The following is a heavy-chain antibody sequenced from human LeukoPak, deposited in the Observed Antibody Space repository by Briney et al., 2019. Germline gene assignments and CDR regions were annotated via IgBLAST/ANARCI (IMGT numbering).Heavy chain of an antibody. V-gene: IGHV1-69*05. Sequence: SVKVSCKASGGTFSSYAISWVRQAPGQGLEWMGGIIPIFGTANYAQKFQGRVTITTDESTSTAYMELSSLRSEDTAVYYCARALWFGESPLDLPFIEWGQGTLVTVSS. D-gene: IGHD3-10*01. CDR1: GGTFSSYA. CDR3: ARALWFGESPLDLPFIE. J-gene: IGHJ4*02. CDR2: IIPIFGTA.